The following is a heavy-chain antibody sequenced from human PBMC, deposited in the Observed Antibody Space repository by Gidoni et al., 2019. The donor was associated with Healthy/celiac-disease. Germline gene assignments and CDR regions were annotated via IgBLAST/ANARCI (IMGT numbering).Heavy chain of an antibody. CDR3: ARGDYGSGSKWFDP. V-gene: IGHV4-59*01. CDR1: GDSISSYY. D-gene: IGHD3-10*01. J-gene: IGHJ5*02. Sequence: QVQLQESGPGLVKPSETLSLTCTVSGDSISSYYWSWIRQPPGKGLEWIGYIYYSGSTNYNPSLKSRVTISVDTSKNQFSLKLSSVTAADTAVYYCARGDYGSGSKWFDPWGQGTLVTVSS. CDR2: IYYSGST.